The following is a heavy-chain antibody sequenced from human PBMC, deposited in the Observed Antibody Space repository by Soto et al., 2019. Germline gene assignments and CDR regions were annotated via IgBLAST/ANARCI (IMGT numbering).Heavy chain of an antibody. J-gene: IGHJ4*02. D-gene: IGHD6-13*01. CDR2: INPSGGST. V-gene: IGHV1-46*01. Sequence: QVQLVQSGAEVKKPGASVKVSCKASGYTFTSYYMHWVRQAPGQGLEWMGIINPSGGSTSYAQKFQGKVTMTRDTSTSTVYMELSSRRSEDTAVYYCARDWADEYSSRWYYFDYWGQGTLVTVSS. CDR1: GYTFTSYY. CDR3: ARDWADEYSSRWYYFDY.